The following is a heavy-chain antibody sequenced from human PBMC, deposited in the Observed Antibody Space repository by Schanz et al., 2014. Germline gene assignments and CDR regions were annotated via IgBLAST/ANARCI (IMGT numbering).Heavy chain of an antibody. Sequence: QVQLQESGPGLVKPSQTLSLTCSVSGGSIRNGPYYWTWIRQHPGKGLEWIGYIYFSGATYINPSLESRVIISVDTSETQFSLKLTSVTAADTAVYYCARLNYDSSGYPYYYGMDVWGPGTAVTVSS. CDR1: GGSIRNGPYY. D-gene: IGHD3-22*01. V-gene: IGHV4-31*03. CDR2: IYFSGAT. J-gene: IGHJ6*02. CDR3: ARLNYDSSGYPYYYGMDV.